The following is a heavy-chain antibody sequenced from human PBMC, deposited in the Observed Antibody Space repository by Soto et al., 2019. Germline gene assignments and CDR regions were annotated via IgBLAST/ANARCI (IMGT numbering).Heavy chain of an antibody. Sequence: GGSLRLSCAASGFTFSSYAMSWVRQAPGKGLEWVSAISGSGGSTYYADSVKGRFTISRDNSKNTLYLQMNSLRAEDTAVYYCAKDRIGFLEWGDFGFDYWGQGTLVTVSS. V-gene: IGHV3-23*01. CDR1: GFTFSSYA. CDR2: ISGSGGST. CDR3: AKDRIGFLEWGDFGFDY. D-gene: IGHD3-3*01. J-gene: IGHJ4*02.